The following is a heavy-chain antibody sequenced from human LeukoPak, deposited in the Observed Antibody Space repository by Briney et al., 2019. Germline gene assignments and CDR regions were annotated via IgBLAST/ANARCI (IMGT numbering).Heavy chain of an antibody. CDR3: AKDAAAGTLYYYYMDV. J-gene: IGHJ6*03. CDR1: GFTFDDYA. Sequence: PGGSLRLSCAASGFTFDDYAMHWVRQAPGKGLEWVSGISWNSGSIGYADSMKGRFTISRDNAKNSLYLQMNSLRAEDTALYSCAKDAAAGTLYYYYMDVWGKGTTVTVSS. V-gene: IGHV3-9*01. D-gene: IGHD6-13*01. CDR2: ISWNSGSI.